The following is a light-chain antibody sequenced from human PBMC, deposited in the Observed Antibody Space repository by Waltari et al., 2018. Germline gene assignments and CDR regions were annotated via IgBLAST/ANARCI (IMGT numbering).Light chain of an antibody. Sequence: QSALTQTASVFGSPGQSITISCTGTTSDVGTYNYVSWYQQHPGKAPKRMIYDVNTRPSGVSKRFSGSKSDNTASLTISGRQAEDEAAYYCSSYTRSITLVMFGGGTKLTVL. V-gene: IGLV2-14*01. CDR2: DVN. CDR3: SSYTRSITLVM. J-gene: IGLJ3*02. CDR1: TSDVGTYNY.